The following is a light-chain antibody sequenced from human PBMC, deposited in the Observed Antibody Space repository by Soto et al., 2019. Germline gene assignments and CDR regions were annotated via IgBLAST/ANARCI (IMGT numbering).Light chain of an antibody. Sequence: LVLTQSPGTLSLSPGERATLSCSASQSVHSRYLSWYQQKLGQAPRLLIYASSNRATGIPDRFSGSGSGTDFTLTISRLEPEDFALYYCQQYGSSPPTFGQGTKVEIK. CDR3: QQYGSSPPT. CDR2: ASS. V-gene: IGKV3-20*01. CDR1: QSVHSRY. J-gene: IGKJ1*01.